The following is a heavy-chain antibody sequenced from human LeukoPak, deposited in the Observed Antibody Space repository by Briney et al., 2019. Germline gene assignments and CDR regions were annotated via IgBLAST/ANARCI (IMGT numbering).Heavy chain of an antibody. V-gene: IGHV3-21*01. CDR3: AKDAGSIVVVTGPPL. CDR2: ISSSNSYI. Sequence: GGSLRLSCAASGFTFSSYSMNCVRQAPGKGLEWVSSISSSNSYIYYADSVKGRFTISRDNAKNSLYLQMNSLRAEDTAVYYCAKDAGSIVVVTGPPLWGQGTLVTVSS. D-gene: IGHD2-21*02. CDR1: GFTFSSYS. J-gene: IGHJ4*02.